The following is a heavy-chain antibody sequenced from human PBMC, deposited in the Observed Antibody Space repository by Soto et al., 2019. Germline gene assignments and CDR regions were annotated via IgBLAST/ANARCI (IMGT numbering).Heavy chain of an antibody. CDR2: INHSGST. Sequence: SETLSLTCAVYGGSFSGYYWSWIRQPPGKGLEWIGEINHSGSTNYNPSLKSRVTTSVDTSKNQFSLKLSSVTAADTAVYYCARELKPYNSGWYFTLSWSQGTQVTVSS. D-gene: IGHD6-19*01. CDR1: GGSFSGYY. V-gene: IGHV4-34*01. CDR3: ARELKPYNSGWYFTLS. J-gene: IGHJ5*02.